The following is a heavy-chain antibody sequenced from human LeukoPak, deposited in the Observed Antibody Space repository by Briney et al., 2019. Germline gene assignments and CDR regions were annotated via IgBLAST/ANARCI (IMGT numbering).Heavy chain of an antibody. D-gene: IGHD3-10*01. Sequence: KPGGSLRLSCAASGFTFSNAWMSWVRQAPGKGLEWVGRIKSKTDGGTTDYAAPVKGRFTISRDDSKNTLYLQMNSLETEDTAVYYCTTDRLLWFGELFDYWGQGTLVTVSS. CDR1: GFTFSNAW. J-gene: IGHJ4*02. CDR3: TTDRLLWFGELFDY. CDR2: IKSKTDGGTT. V-gene: IGHV3-15*01.